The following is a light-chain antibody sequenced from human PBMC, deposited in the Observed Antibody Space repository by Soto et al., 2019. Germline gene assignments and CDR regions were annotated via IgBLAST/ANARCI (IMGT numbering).Light chain of an antibody. CDR2: GAS. CDR1: QSISSK. J-gene: IGKJ4*01. V-gene: IGKV3-15*01. Sequence: EIVMTQSPATLSVSPGERATLSCRASQSISSKLAWYQQKPGQAPRLLIYGASTRATGIPVRFSGSGSGKEFTLTITSLQSEDFAVYYCQEYNNWHPITFGGGTKVEIK. CDR3: QEYNNWHPIT.